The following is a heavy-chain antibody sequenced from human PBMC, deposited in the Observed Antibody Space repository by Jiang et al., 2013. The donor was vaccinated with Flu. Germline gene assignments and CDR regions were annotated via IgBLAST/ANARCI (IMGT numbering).Heavy chain of an antibody. CDR1: GDSVSSNSAA. CDR2: TYHRSKWYN. CDR3: ARDLGIQGGKYYFDY. D-gene: IGHD1-1*01. Sequence: TCAISGDSVSSNSAAWNWIRQSPSRGLEWLGRTYHRSKWYNDYAVSVKSRITINPDTSKNQFSLQLNSVTLEDTAVYYCARDLGIQGGKYYFDYWGQGTLVTVSS. V-gene: IGHV6-1*01. J-gene: IGHJ4*02.